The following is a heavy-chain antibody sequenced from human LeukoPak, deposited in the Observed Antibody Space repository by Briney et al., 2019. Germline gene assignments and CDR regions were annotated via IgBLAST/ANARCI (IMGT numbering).Heavy chain of an antibody. CDR3: ARGTVVTPFDY. D-gene: IGHD4-23*01. V-gene: IGHV4-59*11. J-gene: IGHJ4*02. Sequence: TSETLSLTCTVSGGSISSHYWSWIRQPPGKGLEWIGYIYYSGSTNYNPSLKSRVTISVDTSKNQFSLKLSSVTAADTAVYYCARGTVVTPFDYWGQGTLVTVSS. CDR1: GGSISSHY. CDR2: IYYSGST.